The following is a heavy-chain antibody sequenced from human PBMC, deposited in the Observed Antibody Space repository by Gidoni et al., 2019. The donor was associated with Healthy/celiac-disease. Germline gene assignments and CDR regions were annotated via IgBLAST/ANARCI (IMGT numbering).Heavy chain of an antibody. Sequence: QVQLVESGGGVVQPGRCLRLSCAASGFTFSSYGMHWVRQAPGKGLEWVAVISYDGSNKYYADSVKGRFTISRDNSKNTLYLQMNSLRAEDTAVYYCAKGPHYYDSSGYGVWGQGTLVTVSA. D-gene: IGHD3-22*01. CDR2: ISYDGSNK. V-gene: IGHV3-30*18. CDR3: AKGPHYYDSSGYGV. J-gene: IGHJ4*02. CDR1: GFTFSSYG.